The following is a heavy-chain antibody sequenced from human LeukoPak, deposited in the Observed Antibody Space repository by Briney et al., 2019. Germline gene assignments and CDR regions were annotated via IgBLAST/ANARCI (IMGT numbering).Heavy chain of an antibody. J-gene: IGHJ6*04. Sequence: GGSLRLSCAGSGFTFSSYSMNWVRQAPGKGLEWVSSISSSSSYIYYADSVKGRFTISRDNARNSLYLQMNSLRAEDTAVYYCAELGITMIGGVWGKGTTVTISS. CDR3: AELGITMIGGV. CDR2: ISSSSSYI. V-gene: IGHV3-21*01. CDR1: GFTFSSYS. D-gene: IGHD3-10*02.